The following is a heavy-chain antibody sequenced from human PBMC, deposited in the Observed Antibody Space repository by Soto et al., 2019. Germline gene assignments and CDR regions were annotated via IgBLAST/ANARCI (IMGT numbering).Heavy chain of an antibody. CDR3: SKTMAGSSSSYFDY. J-gene: IGHJ4*02. V-gene: IGHV3-30*18. CDR2: ISYDGSNK. Sequence: QVQLVESGGGVVQPGRSLRLSCAASGFTFSSYGMHWVRQAPGKGLEWVAVISYDGSNKYYAASVKGRFTISRDNSKNTLYLQMNRLRAEDTAVYYCSKTMAGSSSSYFDYWGQGTLVAVSS. D-gene: IGHD6-6*01. CDR1: GFTFSSYG.